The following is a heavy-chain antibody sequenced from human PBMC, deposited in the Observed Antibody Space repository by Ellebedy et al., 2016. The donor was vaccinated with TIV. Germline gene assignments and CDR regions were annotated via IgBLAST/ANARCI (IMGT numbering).Heavy chain of an antibody. Sequence: PGGSLRLSCAASGFSFSGYGMPWVRRAPGKGLEWVAVVGYDGTNKHYVDSVKARFTISSDNSKNRLYLQMNSLRAEYTAVYYCAKENRQLLLSYYFDYWGQGTLVTVSS. CDR2: VGYDGTNK. CDR3: AKENRQLLLSYYFDY. CDR1: GFSFSGYG. V-gene: IGHV3-33*06. D-gene: IGHD2-15*01. J-gene: IGHJ4*02.